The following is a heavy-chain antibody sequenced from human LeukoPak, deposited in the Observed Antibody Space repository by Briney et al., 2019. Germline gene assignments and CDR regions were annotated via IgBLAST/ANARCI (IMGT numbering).Heavy chain of an antibody. CDR2: IYYSGST. D-gene: IGHD2-15*01. CDR3: ARAFLVGYSPEHYFFDY. J-gene: IGHJ4*02. V-gene: IGHV4-34*11. CDR1: GGSFSGYY. Sequence: PSETLSLTCAVYGGSFSGYYWSWIRQPPGKGLEWIGYIYYSGSTNYNPSLKSRVTISVDKSKNQFSLNLNFVTAADTAVYYCARAFLVGYSPEHYFFDYWGQGILVTVSS.